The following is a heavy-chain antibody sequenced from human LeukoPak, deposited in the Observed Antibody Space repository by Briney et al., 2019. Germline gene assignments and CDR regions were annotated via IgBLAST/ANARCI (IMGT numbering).Heavy chain of an antibody. CDR2: ISYDGSNK. CDR1: GFTFGNFG. J-gene: IGHJ2*01. Sequence: PGGSLRLSCIASGFTFGNFGMHWVRQAPGKGLEWVTLISYDGSNKQYGDSVKGRFIISRDNSMSTLYLQMNSLRPEDTAVYFCARERIRYFDLWGRGTLVSVSS. CDR3: ARERIRYFDL. D-gene: IGHD2/OR15-2a*01. V-gene: IGHV3-30*03.